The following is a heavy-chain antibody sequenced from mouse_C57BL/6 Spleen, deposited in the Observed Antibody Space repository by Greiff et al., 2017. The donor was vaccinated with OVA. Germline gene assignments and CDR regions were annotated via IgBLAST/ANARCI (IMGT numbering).Heavy chain of an antibody. J-gene: IGHJ2*01. Sequence: EVKLQESGPGLVKPSQSLSLTCSVTGYSITSGYYWNWIRQFPGNKLEWMGYISYDGSNNYNPSLKNRISITRDTSKNQFFLKLNSVTTEDTATYYCARKSTVVATEFDYWGQGTTLTVSS. D-gene: IGHD1-1*01. CDR3: ARKSTVVATEFDY. V-gene: IGHV3-6*01. CDR1: GYSITSGYY. CDR2: ISYDGSN.